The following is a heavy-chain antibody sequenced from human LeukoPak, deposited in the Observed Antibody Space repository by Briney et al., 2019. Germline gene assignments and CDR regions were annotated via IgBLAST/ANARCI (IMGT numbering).Heavy chain of an antibody. CDR3: APQSVWSGSSHFDY. D-gene: IGHD3-3*01. Sequence: PSETLSLTCAVYGGSFSGYYWSWIRQPPGKGLEWIGSIYYSGSTYYNPSLKSRVTISVDTSKNQFSLKLSSVTAADTAVYYCAPQSVWSGSSHFDYWGQGTLVTVSS. CDR2: IYYSGST. V-gene: IGHV4-34*01. CDR1: GGSFSGYY. J-gene: IGHJ4*02.